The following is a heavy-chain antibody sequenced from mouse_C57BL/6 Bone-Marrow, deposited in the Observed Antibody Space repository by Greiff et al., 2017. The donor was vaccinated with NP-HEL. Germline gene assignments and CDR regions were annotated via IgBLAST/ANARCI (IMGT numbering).Heavy chain of an antibody. J-gene: IGHJ4*01. Sequence: EVQVVESGGGLVQPGGSLKLSCAASGFTFSDYYMYWVRQTPEKRLEWVAYISNGGGSTYYPDTVKGRFTISRDNAKNTLYLQMSRLKSEDTAMYYCARRIYYGNYGGTCYAMDYWGQGTSVTVSS. CDR3: ARRIYYGNYGGTCYAMDY. CDR1: GFTFSDYY. CDR2: ISNGGGST. V-gene: IGHV5-12*01. D-gene: IGHD2-1*01.